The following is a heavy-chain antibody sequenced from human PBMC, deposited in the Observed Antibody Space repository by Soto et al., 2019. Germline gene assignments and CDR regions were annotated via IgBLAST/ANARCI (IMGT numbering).Heavy chain of an antibody. J-gene: IGHJ4*02. CDR2: IFPGDSDT. Sequence: GGSLRLSCKAAGYTFTTSWIGWVRQVPGKGLEWMGVIFPGDSDTRYSPSFEGHVSISADKSITSAYLEWSTLKASDTAIYYCAAGSDYGGAFLYWGQGSLVTV. V-gene: IGHV5-51*01. D-gene: IGHD6-25*01. CDR1: GYTFTTSW. CDR3: AAGSDYGGAFLY.